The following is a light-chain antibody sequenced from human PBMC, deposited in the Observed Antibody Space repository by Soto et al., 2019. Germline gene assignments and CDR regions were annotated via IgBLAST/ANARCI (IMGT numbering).Light chain of an antibody. Sequence: DIQLTQSPSFLSTSVGDRVTFTSRAGQGISTFLAWYQQKPGKAPKLLIYDASSLESGVPSRFSGSGSGTEFTLTISSLQPDDFATYYCQQYNSYSWTFGQGTKVDIK. J-gene: IGKJ1*01. V-gene: IGKV1-5*01. CDR1: QGISTF. CDR2: DAS. CDR3: QQYNSYSWT.